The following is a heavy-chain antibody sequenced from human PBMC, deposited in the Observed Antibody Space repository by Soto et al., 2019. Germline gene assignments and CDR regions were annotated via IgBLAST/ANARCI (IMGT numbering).Heavy chain of an antibody. CDR2: LFYGGTT. D-gene: IGHD3-10*01. J-gene: IGHJ4*02. CDR1: GRSISGYY. CDR3: ARHRGPATGY. Sequence: QVQLQESGPGLVKPSETLSLTCTVSGRSISGYYWPWIRQPPGKGLEWVGSLFYGGTTDHNPSLKSRLTMSLDTSKNHFSLKLRSVTAADTAVYYGARHRGPATGYWGQGTLVTASS. V-gene: IGHV4-39*01.